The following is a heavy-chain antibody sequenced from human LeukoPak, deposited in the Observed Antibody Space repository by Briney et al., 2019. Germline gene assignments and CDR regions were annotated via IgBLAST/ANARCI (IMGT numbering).Heavy chain of an antibody. J-gene: IGHJ4*02. D-gene: IGHD2-2*01. CDR2: MYHSGST. CDR3: ARDCSSTSCYRGY. Sequence: SETLSLTCTVSGYSISSGHYWGWIRQPPGKGLEWIGSMYHSGSTYYNPPLKSRVTISVDTSKNQFSLKLSSVTAADTAVYYCARDCSSTSCYRGYWGQGTLVTVSS. CDR1: GYSISSGHY. V-gene: IGHV4-38-2*02.